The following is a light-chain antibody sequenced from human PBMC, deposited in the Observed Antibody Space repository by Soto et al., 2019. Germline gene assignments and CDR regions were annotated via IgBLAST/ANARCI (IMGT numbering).Light chain of an antibody. CDR2: DVS. J-gene: IGKJ1*01. CDR3: QQYDYSRT. Sequence: DIQLTQSPSTLSASVGDSVTITCRASQNVTTSMAWYQHKPGRAPKLLIFDVSNLESGVPSRFSGGGPGTDFTPTISSLHSDDFATYYCQQYDYSRTFGRGTKVDLK. V-gene: IGKV1-5*01. CDR1: QNVTTS.